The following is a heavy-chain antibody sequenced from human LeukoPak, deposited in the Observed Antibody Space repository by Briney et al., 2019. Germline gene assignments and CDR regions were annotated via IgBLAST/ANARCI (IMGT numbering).Heavy chain of an antibody. Sequence: PSETLSLTCSVSGSSITSASYWAWIRQTPEKGLEWIGSLSHSGATYYNPSLTSRLSTSVDTSNNRFSLTLRSVTAPDTAVYYCARVGRSNSHYDPWGPGTLVTVSS. CDR3: ARVGRSNSHYDP. CDR2: LSHSGAT. V-gene: IGHV4-38-2*02. D-gene: IGHD3-10*01. CDR1: GSSITSASY. J-gene: IGHJ5*02.